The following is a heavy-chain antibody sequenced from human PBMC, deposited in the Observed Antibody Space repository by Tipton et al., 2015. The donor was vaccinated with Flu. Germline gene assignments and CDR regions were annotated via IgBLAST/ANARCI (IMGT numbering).Heavy chain of an antibody. CDR2: ISYDGSNK. Sequence: QVQLVQSGGGVVQPGRSLRLSCAASGFTFSSYAMHWVRQAPGKGLEWVAVISYDGSNKYYADSVKGRFTIPRDNSKNTLYLQMNSLRAEDTAVYYCARGLWFGELLLRGWLDPWGQGTLVTVSS. CDR3: ARGLWFGELLLRGWLDP. J-gene: IGHJ5*02. CDR1: GFTFSSYA. V-gene: IGHV3-30-3*01. D-gene: IGHD3-10*01.